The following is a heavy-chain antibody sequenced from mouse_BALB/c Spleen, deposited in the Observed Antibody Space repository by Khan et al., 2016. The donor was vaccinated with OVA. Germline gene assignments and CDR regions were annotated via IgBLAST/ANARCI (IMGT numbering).Heavy chain of an antibody. J-gene: IGHJ2*01. Sequence: QVQLKQSGAELVKAGASVKMSCKASGYTFTSYWMHWVKQRLGQGLEWFAETNPTNGRTYYNEKFKSKATMTVDKSSSTAYMLLSGPTFEDSAVYYCERIKKIVATYFDYRGQGTTLTVSS. V-gene: IGHV1S81*02. D-gene: IGHD1-1*01. CDR1: GYTFTSYW. CDR3: ERIKKIVATYFDY. CDR2: TNPTNGRT.